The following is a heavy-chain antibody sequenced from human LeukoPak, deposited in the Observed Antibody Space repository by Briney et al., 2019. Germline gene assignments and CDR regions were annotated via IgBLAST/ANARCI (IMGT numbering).Heavy chain of an antibody. CDR1: GFTFSSYG. J-gene: IGHJ4*02. Sequence: GGSRRLSCAASGFTFSSYGMHWVRQAPGKGLEWVAVIWYDGSNKYYADSVKGRFTISRDNSKNTLYLQMNSLRAEDTAVYYCAKDRFSGILTGYYKAPLGDWGQGTLVTVSS. V-gene: IGHV3-33*06. D-gene: IGHD3-9*01. CDR3: AKDRFSGILTGYYKAPLGD. CDR2: IWYDGSNK.